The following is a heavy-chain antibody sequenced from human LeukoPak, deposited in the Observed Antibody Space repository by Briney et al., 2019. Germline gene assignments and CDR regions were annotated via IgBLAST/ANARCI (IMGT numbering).Heavy chain of an antibody. Sequence: GPSVKLSCKPSGYTFTSYAMHGVRQAPGQRLEWMGWINAVNGNTKYSQKFQGRVTITRDTSARTAYMELSSLSSEDTAVYHCARDKCLNCSGGSCYSKVFDFWGQGTLVTVSS. CDR2: INAVNGNT. CDR1: GYTFTSYA. J-gene: IGHJ4*02. CDR3: ARDKCLNCSGGSCYSKVFDF. V-gene: IGHV1-3*01. D-gene: IGHD2-15*01.